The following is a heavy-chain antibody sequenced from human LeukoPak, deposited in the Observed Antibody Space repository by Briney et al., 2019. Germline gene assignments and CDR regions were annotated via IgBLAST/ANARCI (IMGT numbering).Heavy chain of an antibody. Sequence: GGSLRLSCAASGFTFSDYFMSWIRQAPGKGLEWLSHISSSGTGYYTDSVKGRATISRDNAKNSLYLQMNSLRAEDTALYYCAKARGAVAFDYYYYMDVWGKGTTVTVSS. V-gene: IGHV3-11*01. J-gene: IGHJ6*03. D-gene: IGHD6-19*01. CDR1: GFTFSDYF. CDR3: AKARGAVAFDYYYYMDV. CDR2: ISSSGTG.